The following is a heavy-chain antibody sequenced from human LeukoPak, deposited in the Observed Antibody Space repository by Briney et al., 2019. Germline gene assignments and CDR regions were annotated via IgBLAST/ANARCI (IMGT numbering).Heavy chain of an antibody. CDR2: INPSGGST. J-gene: IGHJ4*02. Sequence: ASVTVSCKASGYTFTIDYMHWVRQAPGQGREWMGIINPSGGSTSYAQKLQGRGTMTTDTSTSTAYMELRSLRSDDTAVYFCARGDSYDSTGYFFYWGQGTLVTVSS. CDR3: ARGDSYDSTGYFFY. D-gene: IGHD3-22*01. CDR1: GYTFTIDY. V-gene: IGHV1-46*01.